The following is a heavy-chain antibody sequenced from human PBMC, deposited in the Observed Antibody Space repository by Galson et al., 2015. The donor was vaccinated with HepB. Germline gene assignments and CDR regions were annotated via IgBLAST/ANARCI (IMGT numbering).Heavy chain of an antibody. CDR1: GGSISSGSYY. D-gene: IGHD5-12*01. V-gene: IGHV4-39*07. CDR2: IYYSGGT. J-gene: IGHJ6*02. Sequence: TLSLTCTVSGGSISSGSYYWGWIRQPPGKGLEWIGNIYYSGGTYYNPSLKSRVTISIDTSKNQFSLKLSSVTAADTAVYYCARGAGGGLRPSYGMDVWGQGTTVTVSS. CDR3: ARGAGGGLRPSYGMDV.